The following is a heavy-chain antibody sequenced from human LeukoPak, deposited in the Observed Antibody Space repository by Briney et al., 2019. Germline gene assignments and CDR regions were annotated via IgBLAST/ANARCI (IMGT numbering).Heavy chain of an antibody. J-gene: IGHJ5*02. Sequence: SETLSLTCTVSGGSISSYYWSWIRQPPGKGLEWIACISYSGSTKYNPSLKSRVTISVDTSKNQLSLKLSSVTAADTAVYYCAREPGFDSSGYLNWFDPWGRGTLVTVSS. D-gene: IGHD3-22*01. CDR1: GGSISSYY. CDR2: ISYSGST. V-gene: IGHV4-59*01. CDR3: AREPGFDSSGYLNWFDP.